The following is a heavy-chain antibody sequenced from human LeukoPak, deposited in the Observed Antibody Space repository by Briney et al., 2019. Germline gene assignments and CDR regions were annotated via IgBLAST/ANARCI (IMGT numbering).Heavy chain of an antibody. D-gene: IGHD3-22*01. CDR1: GGSFSGYY. V-gene: IGHV4-59*01. J-gene: IGHJ4*02. CDR2: IYYSGST. CDR3: ARDNYYDSSGYYH. Sequence: SETLSLTCAVYGGSFSGYYWGWIRQPPGKGLEWIGYIYYSGSTNYNPSLKSRVTISVDTSKNQFSLKLSSVTAADTAVYYCARDNYYDSSGYYHWGQGTLVTVSS.